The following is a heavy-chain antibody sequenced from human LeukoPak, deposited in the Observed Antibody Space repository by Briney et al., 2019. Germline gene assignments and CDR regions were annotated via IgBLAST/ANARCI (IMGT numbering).Heavy chain of an antibody. CDR2: INHSGST. V-gene: IGHV4-34*01. J-gene: IGHJ4*02. D-gene: IGHD4-23*01. Sequence: PSETLSLTCAVYGGSFSGYYWSWIRQPPGKGLEWIGEINHSGSTNYNPSLKSRVTISVDTSKNQFSLKLSPVTAADTAVYYCARVGVDDSGNIITYFFDYWGQGTLVTVSS. CDR3: ARVGVDDSGNIITYFFDY. CDR1: GGSFSGYY.